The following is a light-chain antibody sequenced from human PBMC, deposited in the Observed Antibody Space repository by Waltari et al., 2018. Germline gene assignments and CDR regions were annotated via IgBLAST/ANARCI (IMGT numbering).Light chain of an antibody. J-gene: IGKJ2*01. CDR3: QHYNNWPPVYT. CDR1: QGISRN. V-gene: IGKV3-15*01. Sequence: DMVMTQSPATLSLSPGDRATLSCRASQGISRNLAWYQHRPGQAPRLLMYDTSTRATGIPARFSGSGSGTEFTLTISSLQSEDSAVYYCQHYNNWPPVYTFGRGTNLEIK. CDR2: DTS.